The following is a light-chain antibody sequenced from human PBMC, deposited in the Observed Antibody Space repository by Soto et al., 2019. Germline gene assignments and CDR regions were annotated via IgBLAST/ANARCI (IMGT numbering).Light chain of an antibody. CDR2: GAS. CDR3: QQYGSSPRT. CDR1: QSVGSSQ. Sequence: EIVLTQSPGTLSLSPGERATLSCRASQSVGSSQLAWYQQKPGQAPRLVMYGASSRATDTPDRFSGSGSGTDFTLTISRLEPEDFAVYYCQQYGSSPRTFGQRTKVEIK. J-gene: IGKJ1*01. V-gene: IGKV3-20*01.